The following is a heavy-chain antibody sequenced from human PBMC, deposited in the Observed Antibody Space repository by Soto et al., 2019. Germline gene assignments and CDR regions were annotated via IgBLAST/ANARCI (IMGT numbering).Heavy chain of an antibody. CDR1: GASISSYY. CDR3: VRVGFYDNTGYLYFDY. V-gene: IGHV4-59*08. J-gene: IGHJ4*01. Sequence: SGTLSLTCTVSGASISSYYWSWIRQPPGKGLEWIGYIYYSGSTNYNPSLKSRVTISVDTSKNQFSLKLSSVTAADTAVYYCVRVGFYDNTGYLYFDYWGQGTQVTVSS. CDR2: IYYSGST. D-gene: IGHD3-22*01.